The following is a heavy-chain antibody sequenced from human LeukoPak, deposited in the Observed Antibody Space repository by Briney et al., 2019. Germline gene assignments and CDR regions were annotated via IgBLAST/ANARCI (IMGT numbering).Heavy chain of an antibody. CDR1: GGSFSGYY. Sequence: PSETLSLTCAVYGGSFSGYYWSWIRQPPGKGLEWIGEINHSGSTNYNPSLKSRVTISVDTSKNQFSLKLSSVTAADTAVYYCARADGGWYYFDYWGQGTLVTVSS. J-gene: IGHJ4*02. D-gene: IGHD6-19*01. CDR2: INHSGST. V-gene: IGHV4-34*01. CDR3: ARADGGWYYFDY.